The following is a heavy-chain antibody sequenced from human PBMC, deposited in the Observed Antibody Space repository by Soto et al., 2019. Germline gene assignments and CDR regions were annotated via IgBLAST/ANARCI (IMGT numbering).Heavy chain of an antibody. CDR1: GGSISSNY. CDR3: ASRSIAARGSYGMDV. D-gene: IGHD6-6*01. CDR2: VYNSGST. Sequence: SETLSLTCTVSGGSISSNYWTWIRQPPGKGLEWIGYVYNSGSTNYNPSLKSRVTISEDTSKSQFSLKVNSMTAADTAVYYCASRSIAARGSYGMDVWGQGTTVTVSS. V-gene: IGHV4-59*01. J-gene: IGHJ6*02.